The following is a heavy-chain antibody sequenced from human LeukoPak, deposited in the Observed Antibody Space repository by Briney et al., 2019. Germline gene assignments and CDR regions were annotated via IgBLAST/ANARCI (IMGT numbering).Heavy chain of an antibody. CDR2: FYYSTNT. Sequence: SETLSLTCTVSGGSISSSYWSWIRQPPGKGLEWNGYFYYSTNTNYNPSLTSRVTISVDTSKNQFSLKLSSVTAADTAVYYCARVHTDWNRAFDYWGQGTLVTVSS. CDR3: ARVHTDWNRAFDY. J-gene: IGHJ4*02. CDR1: GGSISSSY. V-gene: IGHV4-59*08. D-gene: IGHD1/OR15-1a*01.